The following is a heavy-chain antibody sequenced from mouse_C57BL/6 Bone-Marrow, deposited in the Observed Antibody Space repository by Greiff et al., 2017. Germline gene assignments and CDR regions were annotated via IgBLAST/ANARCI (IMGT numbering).Heavy chain of an antibody. V-gene: IGHV1-74*01. Sequence: QVQLQQPGAELVKPGASVKVSCKASGYTFTSYWMHWVKQRPGQGLEWIGRIHPSDSDTNYNQKFKCKATLTVDKSSSTAYMQLRTLTSRDSAFYYCAIPRGVVAPYYYAMDYWGQGTSGTVSS. CDR3: AIPRGVVAPYYYAMDY. CDR2: IHPSDSDT. CDR1: GYTFTSYW. J-gene: IGHJ4*01. D-gene: IGHD1-1*01.